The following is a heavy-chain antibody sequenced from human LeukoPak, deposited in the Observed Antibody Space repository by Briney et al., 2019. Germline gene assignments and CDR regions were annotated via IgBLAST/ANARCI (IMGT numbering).Heavy chain of an antibody. CDR1: GFTFSSYW. V-gene: IGHV3-7*03. CDR3: ARDRRRLFDY. J-gene: IGHJ4*02. CDR2: IKQDGSEK. Sequence: QPGGSLRLSCEASGFTFSSYWMSWVRQAPGKGLEWVANIKQDGSEKYYVDSVKGRFTISRDNAKNSLYLQMNSLRAEDTAVYYCARDRRRLFDYWGQGTLVTVSS.